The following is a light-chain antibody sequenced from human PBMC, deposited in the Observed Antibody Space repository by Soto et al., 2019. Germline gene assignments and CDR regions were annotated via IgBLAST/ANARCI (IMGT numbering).Light chain of an antibody. CDR2: DAS. CDR1: QSVSGY. CDR3: QQRRNRPST. V-gene: IGKV3-11*01. J-gene: IGKJ4*01. Sequence: EIVLTQSPATLSFSPGNRATLSCRASQSVSGYLAWYQQKPGQAPRLLIYDASNRATGIPARFSGSGSGPGFTLTITTLEPADFAGYYCQQRRNRPSTFGGGTKVEI.